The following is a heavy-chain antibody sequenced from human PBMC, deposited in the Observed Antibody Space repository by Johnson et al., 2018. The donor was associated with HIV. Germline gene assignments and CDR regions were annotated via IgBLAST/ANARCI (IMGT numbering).Heavy chain of an antibody. CDR3: STPRPNWGWNAFHI. CDR2: IKRKTDGGTT. V-gene: IGHV3-15*01. CDR1: GFTFSNAW. D-gene: IGHD7-27*01. Sequence: VYLVESGGGLVKPGGSLRLSCAASGFTFSNAWMSWVRQAPGKGLEWVGRIKRKTDGGTTDYAAPVKGRFTISRDDSKNTLYLQMNSLKTEDTAVYYCSTPRPNWGWNAFHIWGQGTMVTVSS. J-gene: IGHJ3*02.